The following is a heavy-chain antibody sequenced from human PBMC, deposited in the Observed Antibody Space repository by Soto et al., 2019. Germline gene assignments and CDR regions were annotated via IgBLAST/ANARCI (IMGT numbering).Heavy chain of an antibody. Sequence: QVQLVESGGGVVQPGRSLRLSCAASGFTFSSYGMHWVRQAPGKGLEWVAVISYDGSNKYYADSVKGRFTISRDNSKNTLYLQMNSLRAEDTAVYYCAKDLLGSSSWFQSNYYYYGMDVWGQGTTVTVSS. CDR2: ISYDGSNK. CDR1: GFTFSSYG. J-gene: IGHJ6*02. D-gene: IGHD6-13*01. V-gene: IGHV3-30*18. CDR3: AKDLLGSSSWFQSNYYYYGMDV.